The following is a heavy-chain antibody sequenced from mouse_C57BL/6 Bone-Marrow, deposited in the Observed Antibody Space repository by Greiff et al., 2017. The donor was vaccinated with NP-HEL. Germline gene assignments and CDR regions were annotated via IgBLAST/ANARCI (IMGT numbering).Heavy chain of an antibody. D-gene: IGHD2-1*01. J-gene: IGHJ4*01. Sequence: VQLQQSGAELVRPGASVKLSCTASGFNIKDYYLHWVKPRPEQGLEWIGRIDPKCGDTYYDQKFQGKATLTADTSSNTAYMQFNSLTSEDTAVYYCTGNPCSYAMDYWGQGTSVTVSS. CDR3: TGNPCSYAMDY. CDR2: IDPKCGDT. V-gene: IGHV14-1*01. CDR1: GFNIKDYY.